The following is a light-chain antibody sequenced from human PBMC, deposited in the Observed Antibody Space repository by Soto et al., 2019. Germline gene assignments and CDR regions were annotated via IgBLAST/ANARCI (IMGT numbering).Light chain of an antibody. Sequence: QSALAQPASVSGSPGQSIAISCAGSSSDVGGYDYVSWYQQHPDKAPKLILYDVTNRPSGISFRFSCSKSGNTASLTISGLQPEDEADYYCRSYTSSATYVFGTGTKLTVL. CDR1: SSDVGGYDY. J-gene: IGLJ1*01. CDR3: RSYTSSATYV. CDR2: DVT. V-gene: IGLV2-14*03.